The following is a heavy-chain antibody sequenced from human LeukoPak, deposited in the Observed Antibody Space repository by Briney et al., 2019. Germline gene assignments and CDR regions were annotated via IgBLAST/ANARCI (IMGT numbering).Heavy chain of an antibody. CDR1: GFTFSSYG. CDR3: ARDGAAHVPQAFDI. CDR2: ISYDGSNK. V-gene: IGHV3-30*03. J-gene: IGHJ3*02. Sequence: QPGRSLRLSCAASGFTFSSYGMHWVRQAPGKGLEWVAVISYDGSNKYYADSVKGRFTISRDNSKNTLYLQMNSLRAEDTAVYYCARDGAAHVPQAFDIWGQGTMVTVSS. D-gene: IGHD2-15*01.